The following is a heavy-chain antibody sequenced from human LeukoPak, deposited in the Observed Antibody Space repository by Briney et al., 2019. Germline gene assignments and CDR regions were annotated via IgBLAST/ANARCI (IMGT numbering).Heavy chain of an antibody. CDR3: ASSSGYSSSIDFDF. J-gene: IGHJ4*02. D-gene: IGHD6-13*01. CDR2: IYPGDSDT. CDR1: GYSFTTYW. V-gene: IGHV5-51*01. Sequence: GESLKISCKASGYSFTTYWIGWVRQMPGKGLEWMGIIYPGDSDTRYSPSFQGQVTISADKSISAAYLQWSSLKASDTAMYYCASSSGYSSSIDFDFWGQGTLVTVSS.